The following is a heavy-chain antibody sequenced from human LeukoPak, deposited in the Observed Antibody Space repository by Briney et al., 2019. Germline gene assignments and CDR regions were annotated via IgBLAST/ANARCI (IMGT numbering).Heavy chain of an antibody. J-gene: IGHJ5*02. CDR1: GGSFSGYY. Sequence: SETLSLTCAVYGGSFSGYYWSWIRQPPGKGLEWIGEINHSGSTNYNPSLKSRVTISVDTSKNQFSLKLSSVTAADTAVYYCARKGRWLLNWFDPWGQGTLVTVSS. D-gene: IGHD3-22*01. CDR3: ARKGRWLLNWFDP. V-gene: IGHV4-34*01. CDR2: INHSGST.